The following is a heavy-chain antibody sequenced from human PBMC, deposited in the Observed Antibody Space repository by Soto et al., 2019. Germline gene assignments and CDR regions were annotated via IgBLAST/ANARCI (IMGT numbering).Heavy chain of an antibody. J-gene: IGHJ6*02. Sequence: QVQLVESGGGVVQTGRSLRLSCAASGFTFSSYGMHWVRQAPGKGLEWVAVIWYDGSNKYYADSVKGRFTISRDNSKNTLYLQMNSLRAEDTAVYYCASRTYYDILTGYRALGMDVWGQGTTVTVSS. D-gene: IGHD3-9*01. CDR2: IWYDGSNK. V-gene: IGHV3-33*01. CDR3: ASRTYYDILTGYRALGMDV. CDR1: GFTFSSYG.